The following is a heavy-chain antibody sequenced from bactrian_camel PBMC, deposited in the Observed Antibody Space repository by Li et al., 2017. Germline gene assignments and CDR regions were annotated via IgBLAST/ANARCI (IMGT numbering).Heavy chain of an antibody. CDR1: GFQFSDID. D-gene: IGHD2*01. Sequence: GGLVQPGGSLKLSCAASGFQFSDIDMSWIRLVPGKGLEWVSRHKYGVSTETYYSDFVKGRFTISRDSAKKTLYLRMERLNAEDTGRYYCAASTVPCGSGFFGRMIHRGHWAQGTQVTVS. CDR2: KYGVSTET. V-gene: IGHV3S40*01. J-gene: IGHJ4*01. CDR3: AASTVPCGSGFFGRMIHRGH.